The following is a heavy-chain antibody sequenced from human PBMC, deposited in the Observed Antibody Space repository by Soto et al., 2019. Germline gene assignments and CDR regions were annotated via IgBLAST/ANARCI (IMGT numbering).Heavy chain of an antibody. V-gene: IGHV3-7*01. CDR1: GFTFSSYC. Sequence: GGSLRLSCAASGFTFSSYCMSWVRQAPGKGLEWVANIKQDGSEKYYVDSVKGRFTISRDNAKNSLYLQMNSLRAEDTAVYYCARDVAGKNYFDPWGQGT. CDR2: IKQDGSEK. J-gene: IGHJ5*02. D-gene: IGHD1-7*01. CDR3: ARDVAGKNYFDP.